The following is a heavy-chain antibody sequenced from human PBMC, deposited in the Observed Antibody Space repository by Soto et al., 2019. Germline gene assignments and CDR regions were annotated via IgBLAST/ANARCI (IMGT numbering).Heavy chain of an antibody. CDR1: GGTFSSYA. V-gene: IGHV1-69*13. CDR3: ARASLSLRSDYYGMDV. CDR2: IIPIFGTA. Sequence: EASVKVSCKASGGTFSSYAISWVRQAPGQGLEWMGGIIPIFGTANYAQKFQGRVMITADESTSTAYMELSSLRSEDTTVYYCARASLSLRSDYYGMDVWGQGTTVTVSS. J-gene: IGHJ6*02. D-gene: IGHD4-17*01.